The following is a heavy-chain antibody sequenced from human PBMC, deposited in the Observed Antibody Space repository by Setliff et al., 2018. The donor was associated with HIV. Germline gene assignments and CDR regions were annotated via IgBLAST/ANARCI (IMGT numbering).Heavy chain of an antibody. D-gene: IGHD3-16*01. J-gene: IGHJ5*02. V-gene: IGHV3-74*01. CDR3: VRRGKEEISFAHSFDP. CDR2: INPDGSII. CDR1: TLDTHW. Sequence: PGGSLRLSCVFTLDTHWMDWVRQAPGKGLVWVSRINPDGSIINYADSVKGRFTISRDNAKNTVYLQMNSLRVDDTSIYYCVRRGKEEISFAHSFDPWGQGTLVTVSS.